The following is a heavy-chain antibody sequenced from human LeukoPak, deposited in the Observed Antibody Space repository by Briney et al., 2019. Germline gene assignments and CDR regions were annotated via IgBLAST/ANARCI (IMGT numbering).Heavy chain of an antibody. CDR3: ARDSGYSSGWYPYYYYYYYMDV. Sequence: ASVTVSCKASGYTFTGYYMHWVRQAPGQGLEWMGWINPNSGGTNYAQKFQGRVTMTRDTSISTAYMELSRLRSDDTAVYYCARDSGYSSGWYPYYYYYYYMDVWGKGTTVTIFS. CDR2: INPNSGGT. J-gene: IGHJ6*03. D-gene: IGHD6-19*01. V-gene: IGHV1-2*02. CDR1: GYTFTGYY.